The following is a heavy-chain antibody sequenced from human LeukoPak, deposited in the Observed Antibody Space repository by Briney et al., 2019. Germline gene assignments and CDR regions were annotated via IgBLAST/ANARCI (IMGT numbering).Heavy chain of an antibody. CDR1: GYSFTSYW. V-gene: IGHV5-51*01. J-gene: IGHJ4*02. CDR3: ARRERGHSLGQTFDY. Sequence: GESPKISCKGSGYSFTSYWIGWVRQMPGKGLEWMGIIYPGDSDTRYSPSFQGQVTISADKSISTAYLQWSSLKASDTAMYYCARRERGHSLGQTFDYWGQGTLVTVSS. CDR2: IYPGDSDT. D-gene: IGHD3-16*01.